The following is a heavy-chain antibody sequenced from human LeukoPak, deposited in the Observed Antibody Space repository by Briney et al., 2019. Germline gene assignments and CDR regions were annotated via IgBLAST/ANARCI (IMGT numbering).Heavy chain of an antibody. CDR2: IYYSGST. J-gene: IGHJ6*03. CDR1: GGSISSYY. V-gene: IGHV4-59*01. CDR3: ARDHGYYYYMDV. Sequence: PSETLSLTCTVSGGSISSYYWSWIRQPPGKGLEWIGYIYYSGSTNYNPSLKSRVTISVDTSKNQFSLKLSSVAAADTAVYYCARDHGYYYYMDVWGKGTTVTISS.